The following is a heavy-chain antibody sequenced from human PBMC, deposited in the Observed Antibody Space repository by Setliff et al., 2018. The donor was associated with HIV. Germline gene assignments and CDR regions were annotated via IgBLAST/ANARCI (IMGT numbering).Heavy chain of an antibody. CDR2: IYTSGST. D-gene: IGHD6-19*01. Sequence: SETLSLTCTVSGGSISSGSYYWSWIRQPAGKGLEWIGHIYTSGSTNYNPSLKSRVTISVDTSTNQFSLRLSSVTAADTAVYYCARGRRSSGWYVYHWGQGTLVTVS. CDR1: GGSISSGSYY. J-gene: IGHJ4*02. V-gene: IGHV4-61*09. CDR3: ARGRRSSGWYVYH.